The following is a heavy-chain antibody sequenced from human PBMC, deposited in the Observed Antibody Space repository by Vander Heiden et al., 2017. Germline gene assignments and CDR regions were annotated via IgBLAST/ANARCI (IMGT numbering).Heavy chain of an antibody. CDR1: GGPISSYY. CDR2: IDTSGST. Sequence: QVQLQESGPVLVNPSETLYLTCTGSGGPISSYYWGWIRQRAGKGLECIGHIDTSGSTNYNPSIKSRVTISVDTSKNQFSLKLSSVTAADTAVYYCARDRADSSGYWVAPYNWLDPWGQGTLVTVSS. CDR3: ARDRADSSGYWVAPYNWLDP. J-gene: IGHJ5*02. D-gene: IGHD3-22*01. V-gene: IGHV4-4*07.